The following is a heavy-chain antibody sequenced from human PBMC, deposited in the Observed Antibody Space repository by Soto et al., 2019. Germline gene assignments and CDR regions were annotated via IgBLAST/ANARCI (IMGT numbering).Heavy chain of an antibody. D-gene: IGHD6-13*01. CDR3: ARDLAAGDH. J-gene: IGHJ4*02. CDR1: GYTFTNYY. CDR2: INPTSGGT. V-gene: IGHV1-46*01. Sequence: QVQLVQSGAEVKKPGASVKVSCKASGYTFTNYYIHWVRQAPGQGLEWKGIINPTSGGTNYAQKIQGRVTLTYDTSTTTVYMELSGLRSEDTAVLYCARDLAAGDHWGQGTLVTVSS.